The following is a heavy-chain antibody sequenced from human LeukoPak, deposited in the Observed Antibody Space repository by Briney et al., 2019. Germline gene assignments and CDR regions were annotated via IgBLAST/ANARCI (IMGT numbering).Heavy chain of an antibody. J-gene: IGHJ6*02. Sequence: GGSLRLSCAASGFTFSSYAMSRVRQAPGKGLEWVSAISGSGGSTYYADSVKGRFTISRDNSKNTLYLQMNSLRAEDTAVYYCAKVTSTGYYYYYGMDVWGQGTTVTVSS. CDR1: GFTFSSYA. CDR3: AKVTSTGYYYYYGMDV. CDR2: ISGSGGST. V-gene: IGHV3-23*01. D-gene: IGHD3-9*01.